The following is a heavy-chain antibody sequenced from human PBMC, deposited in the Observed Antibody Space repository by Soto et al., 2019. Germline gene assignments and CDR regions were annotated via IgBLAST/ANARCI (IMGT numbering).Heavy chain of an antibody. D-gene: IGHD6-25*01. CDR3: AREPATEAIY. CDR1: GFTFSSYA. J-gene: IGHJ4*02. Sequence: PGGSLRLSCAASGFTFSSYAMHWVRQAPGKGLEWVAVISYDGSNKYYADSVKGRFTISRDNSKNTLYLQMNSLRVEDTAVYYYAREPATEAIYCGQGTLVPVSS. CDR2: ISYDGSNK. V-gene: IGHV3-30-3*01.